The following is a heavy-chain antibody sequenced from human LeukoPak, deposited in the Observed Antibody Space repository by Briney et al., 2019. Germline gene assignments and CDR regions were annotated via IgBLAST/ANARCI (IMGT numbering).Heavy chain of an antibody. J-gene: IGHJ6*02. Sequence: GRSLRLSCAASGFIFSSYAMHWVRQAPGKGLEWVAVISYDGSNKYYADSVKGRFTISRDNSKNTLYLQMNSLRAEDTAVYYCARDQSRITIFGVVTHLYGMDVWGQGTTVTVSS. CDR3: ARDQSRITIFGVVTHLYGMDV. V-gene: IGHV3-30-3*01. D-gene: IGHD3-3*01. CDR1: GFIFSSYA. CDR2: ISYDGSNK.